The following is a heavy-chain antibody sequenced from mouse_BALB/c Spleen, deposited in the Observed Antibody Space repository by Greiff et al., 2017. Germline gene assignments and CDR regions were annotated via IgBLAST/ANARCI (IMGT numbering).Heavy chain of an antibody. CDR3: ARGGFNYYGSSYFDY. CDR1: GFTFSSYA. CDR2: ISSGGST. Sequence: EVHLVESGGGLVKPGGSLKLSCAASGFTFSSYAMSWVRQTPEKRLEWVASISSGGSTYYPDSVKGRFTISRDNARNILYLQMSSLRSEDTAMYYCARGGFNYYGSSYFDYWGQGTTLTVSS. J-gene: IGHJ2*01. V-gene: IGHV5-6-5*01. D-gene: IGHD1-1*01.